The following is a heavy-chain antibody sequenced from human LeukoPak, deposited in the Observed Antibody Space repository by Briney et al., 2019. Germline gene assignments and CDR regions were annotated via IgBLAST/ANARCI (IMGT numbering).Heavy chain of an antibody. CDR3: AREGRSSTSGY. CDR2: INNSGST. J-gene: IGHJ4*02. Sequence: PSETLSLTCTVSGGSISSYYWTWIRQSAGKGLEWIGRINNSGSTNYNPSLKSRVTVSVDTSKNQFSLRLSSVTAADTAVYYCAREGRSSTSGYWGQGTLVTVSS. D-gene: IGHD2-2*01. V-gene: IGHV4-4*07. CDR1: GGSISSYY.